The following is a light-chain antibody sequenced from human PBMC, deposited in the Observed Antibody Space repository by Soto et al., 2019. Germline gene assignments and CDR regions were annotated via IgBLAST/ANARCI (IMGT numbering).Light chain of an antibody. Sequence: EIVLTQSPATLSLSPGETAPLSCRAIQSVSRLLAWYQQKPGQAPRLLISDSSNRATGVPARFSGSGSGTDFTLTISSMEPEDFAVYFCQKRSSGXPLTCGPGTKVXI. CDR3: QKRSSGXPLT. CDR1: QSVSRL. CDR2: DSS. V-gene: IGKV3-11*01. J-gene: IGKJ3*01.